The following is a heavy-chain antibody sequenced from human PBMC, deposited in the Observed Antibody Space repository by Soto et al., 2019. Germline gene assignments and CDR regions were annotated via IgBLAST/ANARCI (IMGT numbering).Heavy chain of an antibody. CDR2: ISSSSSTI. CDR1: GFTFSYYS. CDR3: ARDLWFGDNY. V-gene: IGHV3-48*02. Sequence: EVQLVESGGGLVQPGGSLRLSCAASGFTFSYYSMNWVRQAPGKGLEWVSYISSSSSTIYYADSVKGRFTISRDNAKNSLDLQMNSLRDEDTAVYYCARDLWFGDNYWGQGTLVTVSS. J-gene: IGHJ4*02. D-gene: IGHD3-10*01.